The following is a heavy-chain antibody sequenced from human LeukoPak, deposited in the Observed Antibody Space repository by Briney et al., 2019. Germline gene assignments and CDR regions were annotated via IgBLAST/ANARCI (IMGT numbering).Heavy chain of an antibody. J-gene: IGHJ4*02. CDR1: RFTFSSYA. D-gene: IGHD4-11*01. CDR2: ISSNGGST. CDR3: VKGGGTTVNYGPRYLDY. V-gene: IGHV3-64D*06. Sequence: PGGSLRLSCSASRFTFSSYAMHWVRQAPGKGLEYVSTISSNGGSTYYADSVKGRFTISRDNSKNTLYLQMSSLRAEDTAVYYCVKGGGTTVNYGPRYLDYWGQGTLVTVSS.